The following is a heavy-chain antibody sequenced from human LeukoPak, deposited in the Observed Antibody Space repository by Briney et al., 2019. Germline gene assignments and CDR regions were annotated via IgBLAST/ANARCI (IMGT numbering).Heavy chain of an antibody. D-gene: IGHD3-22*01. Sequence: GGSLRLSCAASGFTFSSYAMTWVRQAPGKGLEWVSVISGSGGTTYYADSVKGRFTISRDNAKNSLYLQMNSLRAEDTAVYYCARDRTMIVPYYFDYWGQGTLVTVSS. CDR2: ISGSGGTT. J-gene: IGHJ4*02. V-gene: IGHV3-23*01. CDR3: ARDRTMIVPYYFDY. CDR1: GFTFSSYA.